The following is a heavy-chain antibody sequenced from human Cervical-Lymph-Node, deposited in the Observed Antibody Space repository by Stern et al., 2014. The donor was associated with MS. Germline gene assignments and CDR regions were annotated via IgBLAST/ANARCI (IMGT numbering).Heavy chain of an antibody. Sequence: QVQLGQSGAEVKKPGSSVKVSCKASGGTFSSYAISWVRQAPGQGLEWMGGILPIFGTANYAQKFQGRVTITADESTSTAYMELSSLRSEDTAVYYCARLGIAVAGPRFYGMDVWGQGTTVTVSS. D-gene: IGHD6-19*01. CDR2: ILPIFGTA. CDR3: ARLGIAVAGPRFYGMDV. J-gene: IGHJ6*02. V-gene: IGHV1-69*01. CDR1: GGTFSSYA.